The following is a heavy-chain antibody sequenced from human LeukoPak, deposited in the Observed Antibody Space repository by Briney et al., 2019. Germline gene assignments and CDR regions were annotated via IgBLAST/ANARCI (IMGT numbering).Heavy chain of an antibody. D-gene: IGHD6-13*01. J-gene: IGHJ4*02. CDR2: INHSGST. Sequence: SETLSLTCAVYGGSFSGYYWSWIRQPPGKGLEWIGEINHSGSTNYNPSLKSRVTISVDTSKNQFSLKLSSVTAADTAVYYCARGGEAAASSEGTYFDYWGQGTLVTVSS. CDR3: ARGGEAAASSEGTYFDY. CDR1: GGSFSGYY. V-gene: IGHV4-34*01.